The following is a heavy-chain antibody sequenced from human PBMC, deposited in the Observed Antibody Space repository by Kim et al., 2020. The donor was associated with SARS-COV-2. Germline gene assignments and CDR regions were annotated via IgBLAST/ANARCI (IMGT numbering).Heavy chain of an antibody. CDR3: AGEAAGSGSYLPH. V-gene: IGHV3-48*02. J-gene: IGHJ4*02. D-gene: IGHD3-10*01. Sequence: YADSVRGRFTISRDNAKNSLYLQMNSLRDEDTAVYYCAGEAAGSGSYLPHWGQGILVTVSS.